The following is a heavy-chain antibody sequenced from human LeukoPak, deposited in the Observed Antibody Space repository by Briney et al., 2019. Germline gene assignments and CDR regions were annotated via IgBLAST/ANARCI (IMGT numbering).Heavy chain of an antibody. J-gene: IGHJ6*03. CDR3: ARYYYSFLYTDG. Sequence: PSETLSLTCTVSGGSISSSSYYWGWIRQPPGKGLEWIGSIYYSGSTYYNPSLKSRVTISVDTSKNQFSLKLSSVTAADTAVYYCARYYYSFLYTDGWGKGTTLTGSS. CDR1: GGSISSSSYY. V-gene: IGHV4-39*07. CDR2: IYYSGST.